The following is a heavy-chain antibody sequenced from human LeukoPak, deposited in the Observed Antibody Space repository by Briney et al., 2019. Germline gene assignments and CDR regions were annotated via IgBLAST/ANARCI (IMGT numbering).Heavy chain of an antibody. D-gene: IGHD3-3*01. V-gene: IGHV3-11*04. CDR1: GFMFSDYY. Sequence: GGSLRLSCVGSGFMFSDYYMSWIRQAPGKGLEWVSYISNDSVDKYYVDSVRGRFTISRDNAKKSMYLQMSGLRVEDTAVYYCARRDWVSGAVRAFDIWGQGAMVTVSS. J-gene: IGHJ3*02. CDR3: ARRDWVSGAVRAFDI. CDR2: ISNDSVDK.